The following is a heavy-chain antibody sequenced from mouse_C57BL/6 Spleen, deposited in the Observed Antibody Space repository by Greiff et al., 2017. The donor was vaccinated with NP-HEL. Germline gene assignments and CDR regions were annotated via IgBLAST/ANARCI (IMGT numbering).Heavy chain of an antibody. CDR2: IASNGCST. D-gene: IGHD1-1*01. V-gene: IGHV5-6-3*01. J-gene: IGHJ2*01. CDR3: ARRAI. CDR1: RFTISRYG. Sequence: VTLVASGGGIVQPGGSLKRSCAASRFTISRYGMSSVRQPPDTRLELVATIASNGCSTDYPDSGKRLFTLSGNHAKNALYLQMRSLKSEDKAMYDCARRAIWVQGTTLTVSS.